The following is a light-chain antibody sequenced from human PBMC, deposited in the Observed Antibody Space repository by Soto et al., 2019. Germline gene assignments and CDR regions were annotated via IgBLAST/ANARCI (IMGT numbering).Light chain of an antibody. V-gene: IGKV3-11*01. J-gene: IGKJ4*01. Sequence: EIVLIQSPATLSLSPGERATLSCRASQSVSSNLAWYQQNPGQAPRLLIFDASNRATGIPARFSGSGSGTDFTLTISSLEPEDFAVYYCQQHRNWPLTFGGGPKADIK. CDR2: DAS. CDR3: QQHRNWPLT. CDR1: QSVSSN.